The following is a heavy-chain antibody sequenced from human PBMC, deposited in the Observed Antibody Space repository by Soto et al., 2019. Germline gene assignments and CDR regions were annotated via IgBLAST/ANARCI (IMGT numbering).Heavy chain of an antibody. J-gene: IGHJ6*02. Sequence: SGGSLRLSCAASGFTFSNAWMNWVRQAPGKGLEWVGRIKSKTDGGTTDYAAPVKGRFTISRDDSKNTLYLQMNSLKTEDTAVYYCTTDVERHYDILTGYSYYYYGMDVWGQGTTVTVSS. CDR1: GFTFSNAW. V-gene: IGHV3-15*07. CDR3: TTDVERHYDILTGYSYYYYGMDV. D-gene: IGHD3-9*01. CDR2: IKSKTDGGTT.